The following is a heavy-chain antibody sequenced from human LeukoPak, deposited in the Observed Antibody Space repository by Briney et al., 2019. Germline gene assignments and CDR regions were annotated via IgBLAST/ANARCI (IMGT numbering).Heavy chain of an antibody. CDR1: GGSISSSSYY. Sequence: SETLSLTCTVSGGSISSSSYYWGWIRQPPGKGLEWIGSIYYSGSTYYNPSLKSRVTISVDTSKNQFSLKLSSVTAADTAVYYCARAAFSSRYGFDYWGQGTLVTVSS. CDR2: IYYSGST. D-gene: IGHD6-13*01. V-gene: IGHV4-39*07. CDR3: ARAAFSSRYGFDY. J-gene: IGHJ4*02.